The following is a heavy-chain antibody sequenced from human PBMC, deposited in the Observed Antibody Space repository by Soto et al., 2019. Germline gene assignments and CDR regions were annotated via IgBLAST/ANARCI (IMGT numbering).Heavy chain of an antibody. D-gene: IGHD2-21*01. Sequence: QVQLVQSGAEVKKPGASVKVSCKASGYTFTSCGISWVRQAPGQGLEWMGWISAYNGNTNYAQKLQGRVTMTTDTSTSTAYMEMRSLRSDDTAVYYCARRKVHIVPAGTYYGMDVLGQGTTVTVSS. V-gene: IGHV1-18*01. CDR2: ISAYNGNT. J-gene: IGHJ6*02. CDR1: GYTFTSCG. CDR3: ARRKVHIVPAGTYYGMDV.